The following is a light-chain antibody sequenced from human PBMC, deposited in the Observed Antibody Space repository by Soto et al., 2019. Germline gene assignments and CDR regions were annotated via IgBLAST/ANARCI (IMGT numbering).Light chain of an antibody. J-gene: IGKJ4*01. CDR1: QAINIY. CDR2: AAS. Sequence: DIQMTQSPSSLSASVGDRVTITCRAGQAINIYLAWYQQKPGKVPKLLISAASTLQSGVPSRFSGSGSGTDFTLTISSLQPEDVATYYCQKYDGAPLTFGEGTKVEIK. V-gene: IGKV1-27*01. CDR3: QKYDGAPLT.